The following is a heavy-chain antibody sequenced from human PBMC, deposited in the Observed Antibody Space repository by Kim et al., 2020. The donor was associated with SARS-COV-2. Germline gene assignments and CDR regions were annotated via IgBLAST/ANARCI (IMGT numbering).Heavy chain of an antibody. CDR2: T. D-gene: IGHD4-17*01. Sequence: TNYAPSGQGRVTMTTETSTSTAYMELRSMRSDDTAVYYCARGGTVTPTDPWGQGTLVTVSS. V-gene: IGHV1-18*01. J-gene: IGHJ5*02. CDR3: ARGGTVTPTDP.